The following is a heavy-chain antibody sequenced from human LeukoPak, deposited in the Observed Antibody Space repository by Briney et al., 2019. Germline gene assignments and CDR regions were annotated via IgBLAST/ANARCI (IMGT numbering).Heavy chain of an antibody. CDR2: IPRNGGST. CDR1: GFTFSSYA. CDR3: AKAPRFGDHAAEYFYYYMDV. Sequence: AGGSLRLSCAASGFTFSSYAMSWVRQAPGKGLEWVSSIPRNGGSTYYADSVKGRCTISRDNSKNTLYVQMNSLRVDDTAVYYCAKAPRFGDHAAEYFYYYMDVWGKGTTVTVSS. V-gene: IGHV3-23*01. J-gene: IGHJ6*03. D-gene: IGHD3-16*01.